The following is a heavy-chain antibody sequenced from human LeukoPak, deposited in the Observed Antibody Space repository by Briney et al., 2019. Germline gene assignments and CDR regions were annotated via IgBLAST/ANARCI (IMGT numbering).Heavy chain of an antibody. J-gene: IGHJ4*02. V-gene: IGHV1-2*02. Sequence: GASVKVSCKASGYTFTGYYMHWVRQAPGQGLEWMGWINPNSGGTNYAQKFQGRVTMTRDTSISTAYMELSRLRSDDTAVYYCAGVENYYDSSGYYRGGENDYWGQGTLVTVSS. CDR2: INPNSGGT. D-gene: IGHD3-22*01. CDR3: AGVENYYDSSGYYRGGENDY. CDR1: GYTFTGYY.